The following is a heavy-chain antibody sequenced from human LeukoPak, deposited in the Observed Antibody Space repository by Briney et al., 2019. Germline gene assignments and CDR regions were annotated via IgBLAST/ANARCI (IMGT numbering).Heavy chain of an antibody. V-gene: IGHV3-21*01. Sequence: PGGSLRLSCAASGFTFSSYSMNWVRQAPGKGLEWVSAIGSSSSYIYYADSVKGRITISRDNAKNSLYLQMDSLRAEDTAVYYCARDLGGNDYDSSGYYFDAFDIWGQGTMVTVSS. CDR2: IGSSSSYI. CDR1: GFTFSSYS. J-gene: IGHJ3*02. D-gene: IGHD3-22*01. CDR3: ARDLGGNDYDSSGYYFDAFDI.